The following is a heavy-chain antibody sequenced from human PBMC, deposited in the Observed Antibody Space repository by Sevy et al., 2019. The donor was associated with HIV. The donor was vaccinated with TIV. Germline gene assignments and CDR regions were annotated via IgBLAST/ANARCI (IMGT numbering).Heavy chain of an antibody. CDR2: ISYDGSNK. J-gene: IGHJ4*02. V-gene: IGHV3-30-3*01. D-gene: IGHD6-19*01. Sequence: GGSLRLSCAASGFTFSSYAMHWVRRAPGKGLEWVAVISYDGSNKHYADSVKGRFTISRDNSKNTLYLQMNSLRAEDTAAYYCATTRGGWYEYWGQGTLVTVSS. CDR1: GFTFSSYA. CDR3: ATTRGGWYEY.